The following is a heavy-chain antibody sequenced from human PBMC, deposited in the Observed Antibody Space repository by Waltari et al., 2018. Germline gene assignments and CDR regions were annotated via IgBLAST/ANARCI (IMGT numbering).Heavy chain of an antibody. CDR3: ARRSSIAAQYFDY. V-gene: IGHV4-59*11. CDR2: IYYMGST. D-gene: IGHD6-6*01. CDR1: GGSISSHY. J-gene: IGHJ4*02. Sequence: QVQLQESGPGLVKPSETLSLTCTVSGGSISSHYWSWIRQPPGKGLEWIGYIYYMGSTNYNPSLKSRVTISVDTSKNQFSLKLSSVTAADTAVYYCARRSSIAAQYFDYWGQGTLVTVSS.